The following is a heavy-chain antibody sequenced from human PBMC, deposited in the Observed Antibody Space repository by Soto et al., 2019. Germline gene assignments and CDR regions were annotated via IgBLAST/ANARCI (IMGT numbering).Heavy chain of an antibody. V-gene: IGHV4-59*01. CDR3: ARGRIQLWYPFDY. CDR2: IYYSGST. J-gene: IGHJ4*02. Sequence: SETLSLTGTDSGGSISSYYWSWIRQHPGKGLEWIGYIYYSGSTNYNPSLKSRVTISVDTSKNQFSLKLSSVTAADTAVYYCARGRIQLWYPFDYWGQGTLVTVS. CDR1: GGSISSYY. D-gene: IGHD5-18*01.